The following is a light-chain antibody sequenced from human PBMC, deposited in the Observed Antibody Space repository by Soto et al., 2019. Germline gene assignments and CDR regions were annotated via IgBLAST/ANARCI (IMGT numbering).Light chain of an antibody. CDR3: QQRNSAPHT. V-gene: IGKV1-9*01. Sequence: DIHLTQSPSFLSASVGDRVTITCRASQGITNYLAWYQQKPGKAPNLLIYAASSLQSGGPSRFSGSGSGTEFTLTISRLQPEDFATYSCQQRNSAPHTFGQGTKQEIK. J-gene: IGKJ2*01. CDR2: AAS. CDR1: QGITNY.